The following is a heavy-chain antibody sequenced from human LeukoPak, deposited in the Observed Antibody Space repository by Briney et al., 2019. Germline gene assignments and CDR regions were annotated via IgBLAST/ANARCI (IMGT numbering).Heavy chain of an antibody. CDR2: FDPEDGET. CDR1: GYTLTELS. CDR3: AKDRSIAVPWRDAFDI. Sequence: ASVKVSCKVSGYTLTELSMHWVRHAPGKGLEWMGGFDPEDGETIYAQKFQGRVTMTEDTSTDTAYMELSSLRSEDTAVYYCAKDRSIAVPWRDAFDIWGQGTMVTVSS. J-gene: IGHJ3*02. V-gene: IGHV1-24*01. D-gene: IGHD6-19*01.